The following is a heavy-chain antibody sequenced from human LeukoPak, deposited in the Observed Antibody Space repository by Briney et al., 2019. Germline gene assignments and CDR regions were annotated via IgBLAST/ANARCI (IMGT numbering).Heavy chain of an antibody. Sequence: PSETLSLTSTVSGYSISSGYYWGWIRQPPGKGLEWIGSIYHSGSTYYNPSLKSRVTISVDTSKNQFSLKLSSVNAADTAVYYFERDDFWSGPDAFDIWGQGTMVTVSS. V-gene: IGHV4-38-2*02. J-gene: IGHJ3*02. CDR1: GYSISSGYY. CDR2: IYHSGST. D-gene: IGHD3-3*01. CDR3: ERDDFWSGPDAFDI.